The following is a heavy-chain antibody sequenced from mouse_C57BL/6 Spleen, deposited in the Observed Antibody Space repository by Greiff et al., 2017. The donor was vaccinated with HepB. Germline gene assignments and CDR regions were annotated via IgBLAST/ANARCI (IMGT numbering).Heavy chain of an antibody. CDR2: INPGSGGT. Sequence: QVQLQQSGAELVRPGTSVKVSCKASGYAFTNYLIEWVKQRPGQGLEWIGVINPGSGGTNYNEKFKGKATLTADKSSSTAYMQLSSLTSEDSAVYFCARRGSTVGYFDYWGQGTTLTVSS. CDR3: ARRGSTVGYFDY. D-gene: IGHD5-1*01. V-gene: IGHV1-54*01. CDR1: GYAFTNYL. J-gene: IGHJ2*01.